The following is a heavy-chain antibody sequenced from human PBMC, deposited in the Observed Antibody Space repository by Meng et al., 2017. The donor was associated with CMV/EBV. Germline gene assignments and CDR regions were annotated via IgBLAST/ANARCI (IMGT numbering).Heavy chain of an antibody. J-gene: IGHJ6*02. V-gene: IGHV3-30*02. CDR1: GFTFSSYG. D-gene: IGHD5-12*01. CDR3: AKDRGYSGSDYLGYGMDV. Sequence: GETLCLSCAASGFTFSSYGMHWVRQAPAQGLEWVAFIRYDGSNRYYADSVKGRFTISRDNSKNTLYLQMNSLRADDTAVYYCAKDRGYSGSDYLGYGMDVWGQGTTVTVSS. CDR2: IRYDGSNR.